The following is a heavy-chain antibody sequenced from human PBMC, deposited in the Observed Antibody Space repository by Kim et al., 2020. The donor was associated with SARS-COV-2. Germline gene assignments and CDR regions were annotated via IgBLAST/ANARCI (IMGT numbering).Heavy chain of an antibody. CDR2: YK. J-gene: IGHJ5*02. V-gene: IGHV3-21*06. Sequence: YKYYAVTVKGRFTVTRDNAKSLQYLDMDSLRAEDTAVYYCAVAAAFDPWGQGTLVTVSS. D-gene: IGHD2-15*01. CDR3: AVAAAFDP.